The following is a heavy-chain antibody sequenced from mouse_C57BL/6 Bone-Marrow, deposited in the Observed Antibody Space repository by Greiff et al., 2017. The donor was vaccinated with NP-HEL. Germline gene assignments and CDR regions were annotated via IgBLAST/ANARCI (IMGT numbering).Heavy chain of an antibody. CDR1: GYTFTSYG. Sequence: QVQLQQSGAELARPGASVKLSCKASGYTFTSYGISWVKQRTGQGLEWIGEIHPRSGNTYYNEKFKGKATLTADKSSSTAYMELRSLTSEDSAVYFCAREPLFITTVVDYFDYWGQGTTLTVSS. D-gene: IGHD1-1*01. J-gene: IGHJ2*01. CDR2: IHPRSGNT. V-gene: IGHV1-81*01. CDR3: AREPLFITTVVDYFDY.